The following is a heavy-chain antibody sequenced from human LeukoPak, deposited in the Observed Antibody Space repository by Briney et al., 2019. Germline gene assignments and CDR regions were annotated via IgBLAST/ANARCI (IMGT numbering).Heavy chain of an antibody. CDR2: ITGYGTT. V-gene: IGHV3-23*01. CDR1: GFTFSNFA. D-gene: IGHD6-13*01. J-gene: IGHJ5*02. Sequence: PGGSLRLSCAASGFTFSNFAMMWVRQAPGPGLQLVSTITGYGTTFYADSVRGRFTIFRDTSMSTLFLQMNGLGAEDTAVYYCAKGAAAGKVDWFDPWGQGTLVTVSS. CDR3: AKGAAAGKVDWFDP.